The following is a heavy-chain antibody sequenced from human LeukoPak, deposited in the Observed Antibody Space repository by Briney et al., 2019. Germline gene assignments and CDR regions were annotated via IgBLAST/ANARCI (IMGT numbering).Heavy chain of an antibody. CDR3: ARLASRHSSPYGMDV. D-gene: IGHD2-2*01. J-gene: IGHJ6*02. V-gene: IGHV5-51*01. CDR2: IYPGDSDT. Sequence: GESLQISCKGSGYSFTSYWIGWVRQMPGKGLEWMGIIYPGDSDTRYSPSFQGQVTISADKSISTAYLQWSSLKASDTAMYYCARLASRHSSPYGMDVWGQGTTVTVSS. CDR1: GYSFTSYW.